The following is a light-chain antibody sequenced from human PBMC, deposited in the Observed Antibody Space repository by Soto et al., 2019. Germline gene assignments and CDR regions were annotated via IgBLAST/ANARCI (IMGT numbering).Light chain of an antibody. J-gene: IGKJ4*01. CDR2: HAS. V-gene: IGKV3-11*01. CDR1: HSVTTY. Sequence: IVLTQSPATLSLSPGDRATLSCRASHSVTTYLGWYQQKPGQAPRLLIYHASQRATGIPARFSGSGSGTDFTLTISSLEPEDSSIYFCQQRSNSPLTFGGGTRVEI. CDR3: QQRSNSPLT.